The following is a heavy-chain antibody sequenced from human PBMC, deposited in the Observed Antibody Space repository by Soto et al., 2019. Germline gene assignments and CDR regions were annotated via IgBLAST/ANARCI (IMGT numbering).Heavy chain of an antibody. Sequence: SETLSLTCTVSGGSISGSTDFWGWIRQPPGKGLEWIGTMYYTGSTYYNPSLKSRVTMSVDTSKNQFSLKLTSVTAADTAVYYCARRSRGVVNNWFDPWGQGALVTVSS. CDR3: ARRSRGVVNNWFDP. V-gene: IGHV4-39*01. CDR2: MYYTGST. CDR1: GGSISGSTDF. J-gene: IGHJ5*02. D-gene: IGHD3-3*01.